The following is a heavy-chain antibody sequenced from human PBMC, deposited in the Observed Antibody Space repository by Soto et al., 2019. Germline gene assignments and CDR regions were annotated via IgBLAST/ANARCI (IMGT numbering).Heavy chain of an antibody. CDR1: GYTFTSYD. CDR2: MNPNSGNT. D-gene: IGHD5-18*01. J-gene: IGHJ4*02. Sequence: ASVKVSCKASGYTFTSYDINWVRQATGQGLEWMGWMNPNSGNTGYAQKFQGRVTMTRHTSISTAYMELSSLRSEDTAVYYCARAIDPQTWIQLWLGFDDWGQGTLVTFSS. V-gene: IGHV1-8*01. CDR3: ARAIDPQTWIQLWLGFDD.